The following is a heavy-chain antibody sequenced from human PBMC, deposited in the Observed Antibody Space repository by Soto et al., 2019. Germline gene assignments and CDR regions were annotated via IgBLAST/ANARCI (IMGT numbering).Heavy chain of an antibody. Sequence: QVQLVQSGAEVKKPGASVKVSCKASGYTFTSYYMHWVRQAPGQGLEWMGIINPSGGSTSYAQKFQGRVTMTRDTSKSTVYMELSSLRSEDTAVYYCARDPLDYYGSGSYYILDYWGQGTLVTVSS. CDR2: INPSGGST. J-gene: IGHJ4*02. V-gene: IGHV1-46*01. CDR1: GYTFTSYY. D-gene: IGHD3-10*01. CDR3: ARDPLDYYGSGSYYILDY.